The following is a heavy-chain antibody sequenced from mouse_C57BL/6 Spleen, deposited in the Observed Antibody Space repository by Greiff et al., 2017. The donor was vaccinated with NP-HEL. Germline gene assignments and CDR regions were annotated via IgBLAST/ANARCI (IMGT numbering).Heavy chain of an antibody. CDR2: ISSGGDYI. Sequence: EVKLMESGEGLVKPGGSLKLSCAASGFTFSSYAMSWVRQTPEKRLEWVAYISSGGDYIYYADTVKGRFTISRDNARNTLYLQMSSLKSEDTAMYYCTIYYYGSRVYWGQGTLVTVSA. D-gene: IGHD1-1*01. CDR1: GFTFSSYA. CDR3: TIYYYGSRVY. J-gene: IGHJ3*01. V-gene: IGHV5-9-1*02.